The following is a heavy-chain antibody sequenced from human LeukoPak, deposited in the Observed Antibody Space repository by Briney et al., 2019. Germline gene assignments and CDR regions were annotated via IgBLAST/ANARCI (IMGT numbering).Heavy chain of an antibody. J-gene: IGHJ6*03. CDR2: ISGSGGST. V-gene: IGHV3-23*01. CDR3: AKDIVGANYYYMDV. CDR1: GFTFSSYW. D-gene: IGHD1-26*01. Sequence: GGSLRLSCAASGFTFSSYWMSWVRQAPGKGLEWVSAISGSGGSTYYADSVKGRLTISRDNSKNTLYLQMNSLRAEDTAVYYCAKDIVGANYYYMDVWGKGTTVTISS.